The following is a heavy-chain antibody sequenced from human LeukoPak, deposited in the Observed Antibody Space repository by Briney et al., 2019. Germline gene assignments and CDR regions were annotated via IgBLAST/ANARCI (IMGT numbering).Heavy chain of an antibody. J-gene: IGHJ4*02. CDR2: IYYSGST. CDR1: GGSISSYY. V-gene: IGHV4-59*01. D-gene: IGHD2-15*01. CDR3: ARTVRTRLFCSGGSCYHFDY. Sequence: SATLSLTCTVSGGSISSYYWSWIRQPPGKRLEWIGYIYYSGSTNYNPSLKSRVTISVDTSKNQFSLKLSSVTAADTAVYYCARTVRTRLFCSGGSCYHFDYWGQGTLVTVSS.